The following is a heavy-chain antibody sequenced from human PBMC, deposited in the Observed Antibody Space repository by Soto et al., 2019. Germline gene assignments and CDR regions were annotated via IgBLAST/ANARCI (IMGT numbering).Heavy chain of an antibody. CDR3: AKERWGLGIIYYGMDA. V-gene: IGHV3-43D*03. D-gene: IGHD1-26*01. CDR2: ISWGGGST. J-gene: IGHJ6*02. CDR1: GFTFDDYA. Sequence: GGSLRLSCAASGFTFDDYAMHWVRQAPGKGLEWVSLISWGGGSTYYADSVKGRLTISRDNSTNSLYLQMNSRRAEDTALYYCAKERWGLGIIYYGMDAWGQGTTVTVSS.